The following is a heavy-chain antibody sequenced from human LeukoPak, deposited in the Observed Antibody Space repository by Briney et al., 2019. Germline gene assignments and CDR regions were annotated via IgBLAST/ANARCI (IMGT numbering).Heavy chain of an antibody. D-gene: IGHD3-10*01. CDR3: TTDLAGSYYYYYYMDV. Sequence: GGSLRLSSAASGFTFIDAWLTWLRHAPGKELQGGVRIKSQTDGGTTDFAASVKDRVTISRDDSKNPLYLQMSSLNTEDTAVYYCTTDLAGSYYYYYYMDVWGKGTTVTVSS. CDR1: GFTFIDAW. CDR2: IKSQTDGGTT. J-gene: IGHJ6*03. V-gene: IGHV3-15*01.